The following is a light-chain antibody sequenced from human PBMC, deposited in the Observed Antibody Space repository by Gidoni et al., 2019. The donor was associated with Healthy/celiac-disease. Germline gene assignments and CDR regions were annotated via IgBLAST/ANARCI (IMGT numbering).Light chain of an antibody. CDR3: QQYNSYPWT. Sequence: DIQMTQSPSTLSASVGDRVTLTCRASQSISSWLAWYQQKPGKAPKLLLYKASSLESGVPSRFRGSGSGTEFTLTISSLQPDDFATYYCQQYNSYPWTFGQXTKVEIK. CDR1: QSISSW. J-gene: IGKJ1*01. V-gene: IGKV1-5*03. CDR2: KAS.